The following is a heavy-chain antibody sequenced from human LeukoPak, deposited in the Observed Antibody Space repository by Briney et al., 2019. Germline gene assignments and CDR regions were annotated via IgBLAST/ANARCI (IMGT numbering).Heavy chain of an antibody. J-gene: IGHJ4*02. CDR1: GFTFSSYW. CDR2: IKQDGSEK. D-gene: IGHD5-12*01. Sequence: PGGSLRLSCAASGFTFSSYWMSWVRQAPGKGLEWVANIKQDGSEKYYVDSVKGRFTISRDNAMNSLYLQMNSLRAEDTAVYYCARAEDSGYDPYYFDYWGQGTLVTVSS. CDR3: ARAEDSGYDPYYFDY. V-gene: IGHV3-7*01.